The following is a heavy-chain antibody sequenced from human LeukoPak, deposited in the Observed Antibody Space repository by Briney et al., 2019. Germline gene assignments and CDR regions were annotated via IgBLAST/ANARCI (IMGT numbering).Heavy chain of an antibody. Sequence: SETLSLTCTVSGGSISSSSYYWGWIRQPPGKGLEWIGSIYYSGSTYYNPSLKSRVTISVDTSKNQFSLKLSSVTAADTAVYYCARDGTHYYDSSGPPLAFDIWGQGTMVTVSS. CDR1: GGSISSSSYY. V-gene: IGHV4-39*07. D-gene: IGHD3-22*01. J-gene: IGHJ3*02. CDR3: ARDGTHYYDSSGPPLAFDI. CDR2: IYYSGST.